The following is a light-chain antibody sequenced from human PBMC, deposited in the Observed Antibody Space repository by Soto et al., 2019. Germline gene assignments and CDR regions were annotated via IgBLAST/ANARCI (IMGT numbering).Light chain of an antibody. J-gene: IGLJ2*01. CDR1: SSNIGAGYD. CDR2: GNS. CDR3: QSYDSSLPVV. V-gene: IGLV1-40*01. Sequence: QSVLTQPPSVSGAPGQRVTISCTGSSSNIGAGYDVHWYQQLPGTAPKLLIYGNSNRPSGVPDRFSGSKSGTSASLAITGLQAEEEADYSCQSYDSSLPVVFGGGTKLTVL.